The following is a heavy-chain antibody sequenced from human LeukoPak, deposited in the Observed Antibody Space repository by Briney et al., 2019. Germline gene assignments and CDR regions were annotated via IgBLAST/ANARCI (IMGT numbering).Heavy chain of an antibody. CDR1: GGSISSGSYY. Sequence: SETLSLTCTVSGGSISSGSYYWSWIRQPAGKGLEWIGRIYTSGSTNYNPSLKSRVTISVDTSKNQFSLKLSSVTAADTAVYYCARCLVGTIFGVGTYNWFDPWGQGTLVTVSS. CDR2: IYTSGST. CDR3: ARCLVGTIFGVGTYNWFDP. J-gene: IGHJ5*02. D-gene: IGHD3-3*01. V-gene: IGHV4-61*02.